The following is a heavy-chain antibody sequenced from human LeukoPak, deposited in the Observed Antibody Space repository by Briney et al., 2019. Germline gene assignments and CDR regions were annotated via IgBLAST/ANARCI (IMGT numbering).Heavy chain of an antibody. CDR3: TTRGSSGGYYFDY. V-gene: IGHV3-15*01. Sequence: TGGSLRLSCAASGFTFSNAWMSWVRQAPGEGLEWVGRIKSKTDGGTADYAAPVKGRFSISRDDSKNTLDLQMNSLKTEDTAVYYCTTRGSSGGYYFDYWGQGTLVTASS. J-gene: IGHJ4*02. CDR2: IKSKTDGGTA. D-gene: IGHD2-15*01. CDR1: GFTFSNAW.